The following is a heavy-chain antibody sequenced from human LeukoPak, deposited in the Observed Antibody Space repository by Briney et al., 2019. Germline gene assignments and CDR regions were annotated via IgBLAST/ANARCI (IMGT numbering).Heavy chain of an antibody. CDR2: IRSDGSDK. V-gene: IGHV3-30*02. Sequence: GGSLRLSCAASGFTFSNYGTHWVRQAPGKGLEWVAFIRSDGSDKYYADSVRGRFTISRDTSKNTVYLQMDSLRVEDTALYNCAKEPGYYDSGGYYYYVYWGQGTMVTVSS. J-gene: IGHJ4*02. CDR1: GFTFSNYG. CDR3: AKEPGYYDSGGYYYYVY. D-gene: IGHD3-22*01.